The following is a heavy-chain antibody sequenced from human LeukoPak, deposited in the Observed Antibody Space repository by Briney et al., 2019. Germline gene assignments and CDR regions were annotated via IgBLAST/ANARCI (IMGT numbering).Heavy chain of an antibody. Sequence: PGGSLRLSCAASGFTFNTYTINWVRQAPGKGLEWVSSISSSSSYIYYSDSVKGRFTISRDNAKNSLYLQMNSLRAEDTAVYYCARRRDSGSLQHFDYWGQGTLVTVSS. CDR1: GFTFNTYT. V-gene: IGHV3-21*04. CDR3: ARRRDSGSLQHFDY. D-gene: IGHD1-26*01. J-gene: IGHJ4*02. CDR2: ISSSSSYI.